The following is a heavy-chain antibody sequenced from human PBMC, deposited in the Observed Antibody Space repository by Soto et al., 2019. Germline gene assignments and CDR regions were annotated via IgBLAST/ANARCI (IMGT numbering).Heavy chain of an antibody. D-gene: IGHD2-21*02. J-gene: IGHJ5*02. CDR1: GYTFTSYG. CDR2: ISAYNGNT. CDR3: AREEIAYCGGDCYSWFDP. V-gene: IGHV1-18*01. Sequence: ASVKVSCKASGYTFTSYGISWVRQAPGQGLEWMGWISAYNGNTNYAQKLQGRVTMTTATSTSTAYMELRSLRSDDTAVYYCAREEIAYCGGDCYSWFDPWGQGTLVTISS.